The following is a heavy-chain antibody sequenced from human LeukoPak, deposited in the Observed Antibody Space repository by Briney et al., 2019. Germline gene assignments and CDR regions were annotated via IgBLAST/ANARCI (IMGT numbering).Heavy chain of an antibody. D-gene: IGHD6-6*01. CDR2: IGGSGGCT. V-gene: IGHV3-23*01. J-gene: IGHJ4*02. Sequence: PGGSLRLSCAASGSTFSSYGMSWVRQAPGKGLEWVSAIGGSGGCTYYADSVKGRFTISRDNSKNTLYLQMNSLRAEDPAVYYCAKGGSSSLSFDYWGQGTLVTVSS. CDR3: AKGGSSSLSFDY. CDR1: GSTFSSYG.